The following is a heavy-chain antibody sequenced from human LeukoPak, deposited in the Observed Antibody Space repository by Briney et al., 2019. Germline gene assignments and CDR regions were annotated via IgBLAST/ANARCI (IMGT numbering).Heavy chain of an antibody. CDR2: IYDSGST. V-gene: IGHV4-59*01. D-gene: IGHD1-26*01. J-gene: IGHJ4*02. Sequence: SSETLSLTCTVSGGSISSYYWSWIRQPPGKGREWGGYIYDSGSTNYNPSLKSRVTISVDTSKNQFSLKLSSVTAADTAVYYCAGGPSNGSFHPTWVFDYWGQGTLVTVSS. CDR1: GGSISSYY. CDR3: AGGPSNGSFHPTWVFDY.